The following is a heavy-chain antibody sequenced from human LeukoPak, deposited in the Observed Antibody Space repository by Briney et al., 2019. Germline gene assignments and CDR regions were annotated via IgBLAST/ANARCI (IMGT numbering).Heavy chain of an antibody. V-gene: IGHV4-59*08. Sequence: SETLSLTCTVSGGSNSNYYWSCIRQPPGKGLEWIGYIFYSGSTNYNPSLKSRVTISIDTSKNQFSLNLSSVTAADTAVYYCARGPTRYYMDVWAKGTTVTVSS. J-gene: IGHJ6*03. CDR2: IFYSGST. CDR1: GGSNSNYY. CDR3: ARGPTRYYMDV.